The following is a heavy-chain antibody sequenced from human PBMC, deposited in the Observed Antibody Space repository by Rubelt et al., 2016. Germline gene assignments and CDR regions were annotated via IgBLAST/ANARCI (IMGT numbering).Heavy chain of an antibody. CDR2: ISSSSSTI. D-gene: IGHD3-10*01. CDR3: NWDGDIHFSMNV. J-gene: IGHJ6*02. Sequence: EVQLLDSGGGLVQPGGSLRLSCAASGFTFNNNAMSWVRQAPGQGLEWVSYISSSSSTIYYADSVKGRLTTYRDNAKSSLYLQMKSLRAEDTAVYYCNWDGDIHFSMNVWGRGTTVTVSS. CDR1: GFTFNNNA. V-gene: IGHV3-48*04.